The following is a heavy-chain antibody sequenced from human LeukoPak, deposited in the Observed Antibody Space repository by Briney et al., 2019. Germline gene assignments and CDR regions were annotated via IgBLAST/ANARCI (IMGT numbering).Heavy chain of an antibody. J-gene: IGHJ3*02. V-gene: IGHV3-48*03. CDR2: ISSSGSTI. Sequence: PGGSLRLSCAASGFTFSSYEMNWVRQAPGKGLEWVSYISSSGSTIYYADSVKGRFTISRDNAKNSLYLQMNSLRAEDTAVYYCERARWCSSTSCYFAAFDIWGQGTMVTVSS. D-gene: IGHD2-2*01. CDR1: GFTFSSYE. CDR3: ERARWCSSTSCYFAAFDI.